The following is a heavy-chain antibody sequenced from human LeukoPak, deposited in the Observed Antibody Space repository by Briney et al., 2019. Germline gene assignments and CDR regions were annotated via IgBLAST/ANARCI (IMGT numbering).Heavy chain of an antibody. D-gene: IGHD2-8*01. CDR3: ARDGSTNSQNWFDP. J-gene: IGHJ5*02. CDR2: MSYDENTE. CDR1: RFIFSVYG. V-gene: IGHV3-33*05. Sequence: GGSLTLSCVASRFIFSVYGMHWVRQAPGKGLEWVAFMSYDENTEYYIDSVKSRFTISRDNSKNTLFLQLNNLRPEDTGVYYCARDGSTNSQNWFDPWGQGTLVIVSS.